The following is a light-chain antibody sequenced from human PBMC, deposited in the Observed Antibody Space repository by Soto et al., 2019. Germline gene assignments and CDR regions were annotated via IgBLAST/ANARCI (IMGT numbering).Light chain of an antibody. V-gene: IGKV3-11*01. CDR2: DKF. Sequence: EIVFTLSPATLSISQGERVTISCRASQSMSTWVAWYQQKPGTAPRPLIYDKFTRDTGVPDRFSGGGSGTEFTLTISSLEPEDFAVYYCQQRASYPESFGQGTKVEIK. CDR3: QQRASYPES. J-gene: IGKJ1*01. CDR1: QSMSTW.